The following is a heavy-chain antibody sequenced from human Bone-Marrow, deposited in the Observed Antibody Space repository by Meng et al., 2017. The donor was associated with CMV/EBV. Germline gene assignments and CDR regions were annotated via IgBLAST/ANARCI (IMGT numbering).Heavy chain of an antibody. J-gene: IGHJ4*02. CDR1: HGSISIYF. CDR3: ARDRELGY. Sequence: QVQLQESGPGPVKPSETLSLTCSVSHGSISIYFWNWIRQSPGKGLEWIGHIYDGGSTNYNPSLESRVTISVDTSKNQFSLKLSSVTAADTAVYYCARDRELGYWGQGTLVTVSS. D-gene: IGHD7-27*01. CDR2: IYDGGST. V-gene: IGHV4-59*01.